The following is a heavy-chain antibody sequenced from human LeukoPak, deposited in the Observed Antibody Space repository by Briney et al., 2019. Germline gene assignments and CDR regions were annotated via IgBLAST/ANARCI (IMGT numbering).Heavy chain of an antibody. CDR1: GFTFDDYA. Sequence: SLRLSCAASGFTFDDYAMHWVRQAPGKGLEWVSGISWNSGSIGYADSVKGRFTISRDNAKNSLYLQMNSLRAEDMALYYCAKAQLDGDYAPYYFDYWGQGTLVTVS. J-gene: IGHJ4*02. CDR3: AKAQLDGDYAPYYFDY. CDR2: ISWNSGSI. V-gene: IGHV3-9*03. D-gene: IGHD4-17*01.